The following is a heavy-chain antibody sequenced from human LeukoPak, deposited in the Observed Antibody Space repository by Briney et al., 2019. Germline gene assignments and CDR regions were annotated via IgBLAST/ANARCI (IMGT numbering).Heavy chain of an antibody. V-gene: IGHV3-48*01. D-gene: IGHD1-26*01. CDR2: ITSSGSAI. CDR3: ASQWELHPAF. Sequence: GGSLRLSCAASGFTFSRYSMNWVRQAPGKGLEWLSYITSSGSAIYYADSVRGRFTISRDNAKRSLYLQMNSLRVEDTAVYYCASQWELHPAFWGQGTLVTVSS. J-gene: IGHJ4*02. CDR1: GFTFSRYS.